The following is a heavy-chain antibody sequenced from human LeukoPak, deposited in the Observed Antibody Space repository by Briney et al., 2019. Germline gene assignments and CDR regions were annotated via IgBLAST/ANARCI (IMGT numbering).Heavy chain of an antibody. CDR2: VSEDGNNK. CDR3: AKVRGPVDNYYGMDV. CDR1: GFIFSRYG. V-gene: IGHV3-30*18. D-gene: IGHD3-10*01. J-gene: IGHJ6*02. Sequence: GRSLRLSCAASGFIFSRYGMHRARQAPGKGLEWVALVSEDGNNKYYGDSVKGRFTISRDNSKNTLSLQMNSLRAEDTAVYYCAKVRGPVDNYYGMDVWGQGTTVTVSS.